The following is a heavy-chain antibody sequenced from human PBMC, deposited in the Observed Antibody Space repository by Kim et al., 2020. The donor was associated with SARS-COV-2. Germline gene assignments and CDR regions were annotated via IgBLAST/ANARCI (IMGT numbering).Heavy chain of an antibody. CDR1: GFTFTTYG. CDR2: ISYDGSAQ. V-gene: IGHV3-30*03. CDR3: SRDSHTYGYSGYASDI. Sequence: GGSLRLSCLDSGFTFTTYGMHWVRQPPGKGLEWVAVISYDGSAQYYADSVKGRFTISRDNARNTLYLHMNSLRPEDTAVYYCSRDSHTYGYSGYASDIWGQGTMVTVSS. J-gene: IGHJ3*02. D-gene: IGHD5-18*01.